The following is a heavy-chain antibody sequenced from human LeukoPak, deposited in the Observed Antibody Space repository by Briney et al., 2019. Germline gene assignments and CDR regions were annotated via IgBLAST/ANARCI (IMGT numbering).Heavy chain of an antibody. CDR3: ARDPGSYSDDAFDI. V-gene: IGHV3-48*01. CDR2: ISSSSSTI. D-gene: IGHD1-26*01. J-gene: IGHJ3*02. CDR1: GFTFSSYS. Sequence: GGSLRLSCAASGFTFSSYSMNWVRQAPGKGLEWVSYISSSSSTIYYADSVKGRFTISRDNAKNSLYLQMNSLRAEDTAVYYCARDPGSYSDDAFDIWGQGAMVTVSS.